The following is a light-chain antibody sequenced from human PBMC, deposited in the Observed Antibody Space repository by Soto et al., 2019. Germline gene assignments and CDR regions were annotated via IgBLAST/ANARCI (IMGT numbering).Light chain of an antibody. CDR1: QSVLYSSNNKNY. CDR3: QQYYKTPLT. Sequence: DIVMTQSPDSLAVSLGESATINCKSSQSVLYSSNNKNYLAWYQQRPGQPPKLLLYWASTRESGVPDRFSGSGSGTDFILTISSLQAEDVAVYFCQQYYKTPLTFGGGTKVEIK. V-gene: IGKV4-1*01. CDR2: WAS. J-gene: IGKJ4*01.